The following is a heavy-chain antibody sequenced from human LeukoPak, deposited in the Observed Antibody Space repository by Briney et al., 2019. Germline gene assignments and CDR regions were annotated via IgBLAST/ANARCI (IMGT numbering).Heavy chain of an antibody. CDR2: INPSGGST. D-gene: IGHD3-10*01. CDR3: ARALTMVRGVIDYYYGMDV. Sequence: ASVKVSCKASGYTFTSYYMHWVRQAPGQGLEWMGIINPSGGSTSYAQKFQGRVTMTRDTSTSTVYMELSSLRSEDTAVYYCARALTMVRGVIDYYYGMDVWGQGTTVTVSS. J-gene: IGHJ6*02. CDR1: GYTFTSYY. V-gene: IGHV1-46*01.